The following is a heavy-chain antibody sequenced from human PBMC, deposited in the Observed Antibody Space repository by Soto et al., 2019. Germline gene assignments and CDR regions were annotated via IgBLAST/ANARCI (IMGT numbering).Heavy chain of an antibody. CDR3: ARDRVYYDSSGDYKAYGMDV. CDR2: INSDGSST. D-gene: IGHD3-22*01. CDR1: GFTCSNYW. J-gene: IGHJ6*02. Sequence: GGSLRISCAASGFTCSNYWILWVLQAPGKGLAWLSRINSDGSSTSYADSVKGRFTISRDNAKNTMYLQMNSLRAEDTAVYYCARDRVYYDSSGDYKAYGMDVWGQGTTVTVSS. V-gene: IGHV3-74*01.